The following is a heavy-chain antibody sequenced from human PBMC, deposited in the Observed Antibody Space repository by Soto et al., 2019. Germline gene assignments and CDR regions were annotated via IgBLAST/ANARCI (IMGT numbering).Heavy chain of an antibody. CDR3: ASNRIAAAGTDY. Sequence: EVQLVESGGGLVQPGTSLRLSCTTSGFTFDDYAMHWVRQAPGKGLEWVSGISWNSGSIGYADSVKGRFTISKDNAKNSLYLQMNSLRAEDTALYYCASNRIAAAGTDYWGQGTLVTVSS. D-gene: IGHD6-13*01. CDR2: ISWNSGSI. J-gene: IGHJ4*02. V-gene: IGHV3-9*01. CDR1: GFTFDDYA.